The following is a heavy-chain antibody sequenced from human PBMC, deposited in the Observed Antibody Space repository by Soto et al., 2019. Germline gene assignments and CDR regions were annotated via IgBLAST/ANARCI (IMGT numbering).Heavy chain of an antibody. Sequence: PGESLKISCKGSGYSFTSYWIGWVRQMPGKGLEWMGIIYPGDSDTRYSPSFQGQVTISADKSISTAYLQWSSLKASDTAMYYCASGANYYDSSGYYYYWGQGTLVTVSS. CDR2: IYPGDSDT. V-gene: IGHV5-51*01. CDR1: GYSFTSYW. CDR3: ASGANYYDSSGYYYY. J-gene: IGHJ4*02. D-gene: IGHD3-22*01.